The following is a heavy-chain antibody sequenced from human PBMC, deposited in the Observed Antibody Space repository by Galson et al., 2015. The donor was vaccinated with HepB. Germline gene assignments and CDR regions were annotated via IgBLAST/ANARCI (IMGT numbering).Heavy chain of an antibody. CDR2: IYWNDDK. Sequence: PALVKPTQTLTLTCTFSGFSLTTSGVGVGWIRQPPGKALEWLALIYWNDDKRYSPSLKSRLTITKDTSKNQVVLTMTNMEPVDTATYYCAYRPGGWYANWGQGTLVTVSS. V-gene: IGHV2-5*01. D-gene: IGHD6-19*01. CDR3: AYRPGGWYAN. J-gene: IGHJ4*02. CDR1: GFSLTTSGVG.